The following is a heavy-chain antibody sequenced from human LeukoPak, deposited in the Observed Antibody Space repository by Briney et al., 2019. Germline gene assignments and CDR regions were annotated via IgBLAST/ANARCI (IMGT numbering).Heavy chain of an antibody. D-gene: IGHD2-2*01. CDR3: ARQYCSSTSCFDY. Sequence: SQTLSLTCAVSGGSTSSGGYSWSWIRQPPGKGLEWIGYIYHSGSTYYNPSLKSRVTISVDSSKNQFSLKLSSVTAADTAVYYCARQYCSSTSCFDYWGQGTLVTVSS. J-gene: IGHJ4*02. CDR1: GGSTSSGGYS. CDR2: IYHSGST. V-gene: IGHV4-30-2*01.